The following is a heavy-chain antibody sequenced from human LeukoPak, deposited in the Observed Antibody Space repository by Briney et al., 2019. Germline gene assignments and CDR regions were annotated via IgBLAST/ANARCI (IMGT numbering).Heavy chain of an antibody. CDR1: GFTFSSYE. Sequence: PGGSPRLSCAASGFTFSSYEMNWVRQAPGKGLEWVSFISNNGDTITYVDSVKGRFTISRDNAKNSLYLQMNSLRAEDTAVYYCARWYCSSTNCHSYYYGMDVWGQGTTVTVSS. V-gene: IGHV3-48*03. J-gene: IGHJ6*02. CDR2: ISNNGDTI. D-gene: IGHD2-2*01. CDR3: ARWYCSSTNCHSYYYGMDV.